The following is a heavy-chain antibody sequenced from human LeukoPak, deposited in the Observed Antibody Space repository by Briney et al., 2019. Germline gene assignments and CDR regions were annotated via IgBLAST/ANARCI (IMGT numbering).Heavy chain of an antibody. CDR2: IYYSGST. CDR1: GGSISSSSYY. V-gene: IGHV4-39*07. J-gene: IGHJ4*02. CDR3: ARDSRGSGSYYSDFDF. Sequence: SETLSLTCTVSGGSISSSSYYWGWIRQPPGTGLEWIGSIYYSGSTYYNPSLKSRVTISVDTSKNQFSLKLSSVTAADTAVYYCARDSRGSGSYYSDFDFWGQGTLVTVSS. D-gene: IGHD3-10*01.